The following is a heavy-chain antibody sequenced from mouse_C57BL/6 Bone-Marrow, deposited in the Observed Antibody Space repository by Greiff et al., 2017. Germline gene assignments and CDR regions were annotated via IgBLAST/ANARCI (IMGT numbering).Heavy chain of an antibody. D-gene: IGHD5-1-1*01. Sequence: VQLQQSGPELVKPGASVKISCKASGYAFSSSRMNWVKQRPGKGLEWIGRIYPGDGDTNYNGKFKGKATLTADKSSSTVYMQLSSLTSDDSAVYYCARCRYHGGYFDVWGTGTTVTVSS. CDR1: GYAFSSSR. CDR2: IYPGDGDT. CDR3: ARCRYHGGYFDV. V-gene: IGHV1-82*01. J-gene: IGHJ1*03.